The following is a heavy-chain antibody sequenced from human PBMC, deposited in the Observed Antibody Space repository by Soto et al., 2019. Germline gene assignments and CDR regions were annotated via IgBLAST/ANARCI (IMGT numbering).Heavy chain of an antibody. V-gene: IGHV4-34*01. D-gene: IGHD5-12*01. CDR1: GGSFSGYY. J-gene: IGHJ4*02. Sequence: SETLSLTCAVYGGSFSGYYWSWIRQPPGKGLEWIGEINHSGSTNYNPSLKSRVTISVDTSKNQFSLKLSSVTAADTAVYYCARGRRGYDFFDYWGQGTLVTVSS. CDR3: ARGRRGYDFFDY. CDR2: INHSGST.